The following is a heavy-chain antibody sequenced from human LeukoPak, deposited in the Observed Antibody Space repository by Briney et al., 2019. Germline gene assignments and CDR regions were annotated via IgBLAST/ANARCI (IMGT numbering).Heavy chain of an antibody. CDR2: ISYDGSNK. J-gene: IGHJ4*02. Sequence: GGSLRLSCAASGFTFSDYHMTWIRQAPGKGLEWVAVISYDGSNKYYADSVKGRFTISRDNSKNTLYLQMNSLRAEDTAVYYCAKDLTIFGVAMDYWGQGTLVTVSS. CDR1: GFTFSDYH. CDR3: AKDLTIFGVAMDY. V-gene: IGHV3-30*18. D-gene: IGHD3-3*01.